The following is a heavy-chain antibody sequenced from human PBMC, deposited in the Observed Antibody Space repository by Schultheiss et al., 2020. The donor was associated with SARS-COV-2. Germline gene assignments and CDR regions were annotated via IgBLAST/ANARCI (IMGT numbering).Heavy chain of an antibody. D-gene: IGHD1-26*01. CDR1: GFTFSSYA. V-gene: IGHV3-73*01. CDR3: ARDGGGSYSDW. J-gene: IGHJ4*02. Sequence: GESLKISCAASGFTFSSYAMSWVRQASGKGLEWVGRIRSKANSYATAYAASVKGRFTISRDDSKNTAYLQMNSLRAEDTAVYYCARDGGGSYSDWWGQGTLVTVSS. CDR2: IRSKANSYAT.